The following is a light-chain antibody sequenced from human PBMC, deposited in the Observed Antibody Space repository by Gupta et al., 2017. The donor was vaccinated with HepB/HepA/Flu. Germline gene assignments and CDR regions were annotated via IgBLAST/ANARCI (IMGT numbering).Light chain of an antibody. CDR1: QSVSSN. V-gene: IGKV3-15*01. Sequence: EIVMTQSPATLSVSPGERATLSCRASQSVSSNLAWYQQKPGQAPRLLIYGASTRATGIPARFSGSGSGTEFTLTISSRQSEDFAVYYCQQYKNWPSLTFGGGTKVDIK. J-gene: IGKJ4*01. CDR3: QQYKNWPSLT. CDR2: GAS.